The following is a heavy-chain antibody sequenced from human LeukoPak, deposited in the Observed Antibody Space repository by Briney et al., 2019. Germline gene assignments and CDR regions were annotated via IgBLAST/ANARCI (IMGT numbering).Heavy chain of an antibody. Sequence: PSETLSLTCTVSGGPISSGSYYWSWIRQPAGKGLEWIGRIYTSGSTNYNPSLKSRVTISVDTSKNQFSLKLSSVTAADTAVYYCARATYYYDSSGRTDAFDIWGQGTMVTVSS. V-gene: IGHV4-61*02. J-gene: IGHJ3*02. CDR2: IYTSGST. CDR3: ARATYYYDSSGRTDAFDI. CDR1: GGPISSGSYY. D-gene: IGHD3-22*01.